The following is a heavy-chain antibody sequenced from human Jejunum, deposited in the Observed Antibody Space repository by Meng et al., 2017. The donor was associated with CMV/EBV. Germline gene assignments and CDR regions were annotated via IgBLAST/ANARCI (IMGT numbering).Heavy chain of an antibody. CDR3: ASQYYDFWSGSNNPLGWSFGMDV. D-gene: IGHD3-3*01. J-gene: IGHJ6*02. Sequence: WNRIRQSPSRGLECLGRTDYRSKWYYDYAVSVKSRITIYPDTSKNQFSLHLNSVTPEDTAVYYCASQYYDFWSGSNNPLGWSFGMDVWGQGTTVTVSS. V-gene: IGHV6-1*01. CDR2: TDYRSKWYY.